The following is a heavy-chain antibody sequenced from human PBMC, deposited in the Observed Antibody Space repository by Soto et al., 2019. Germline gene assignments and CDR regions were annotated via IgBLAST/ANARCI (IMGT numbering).Heavy chain of an antibody. J-gene: IGHJ3*02. CDR3: ARDPLRDYDILTGYPGDI. D-gene: IGHD3-9*01. CDR2: IIPILGIA. CDR1: GGTFSSYT. V-gene: IGHV1-69*08. Sequence: QVQLVQSGAEVKKPGSSVKVSCKASGGTFSSYTISWVRQAPGQGLEWMGRIIPILGIANYAQKLQGRVTITADKSSSTAYKELSSLRSEDTAVYYCARDPLRDYDILTGYPGDIWGQGTMVTVSS.